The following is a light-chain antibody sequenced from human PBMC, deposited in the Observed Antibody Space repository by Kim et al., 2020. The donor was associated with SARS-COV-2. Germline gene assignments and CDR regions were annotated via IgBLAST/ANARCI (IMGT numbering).Light chain of an antibody. CDR2: EDN. V-gene: IGLV6-57*03. CDR1: SVKIADNE. J-gene: IGLJ2*01. CDR3: QSYDSTNVV. Sequence: GKTVIISCSRSSVKIADNEVQGHQERRGSAPTTVIYEDNQRPAGVPDRFSGAIDSSSKFATLTVSGLKTEDEADYNCQSYDSTNVVFGGGTQLTVL.